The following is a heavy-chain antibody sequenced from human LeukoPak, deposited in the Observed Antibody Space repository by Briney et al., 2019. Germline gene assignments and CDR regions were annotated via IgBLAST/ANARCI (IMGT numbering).Heavy chain of an antibody. D-gene: IGHD3-22*01. CDR3: ARMPTGYYDSSGYYR. Sequence: SETLSLTCAVYGGSFSGYYWSWIRQPPGKGLEWIGEINHSGSTNYNPSLKSRVTISVDTSKNQFSLKLSSVTAADTAVYYCARMPTGYYDSSGYYRWGQGTLVTVSS. CDR2: INHSGST. V-gene: IGHV4-34*01. J-gene: IGHJ5*02. CDR1: GGSFSGYY.